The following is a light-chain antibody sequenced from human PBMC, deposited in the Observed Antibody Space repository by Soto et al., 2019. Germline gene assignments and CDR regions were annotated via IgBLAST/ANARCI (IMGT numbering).Light chain of an antibody. CDR3: QLFFSSPRSYT. J-gene: IGKJ2*01. Sequence: EIVLTQSPGTLSLSPGERVTFSCRASQSLSSNYLTWYQHKPGQAPRLLIYGTSSRATGIPDRFSGSGSGTEFSLTIRRLEPKDFPVYFCQLFFSSPRSYTFGEGT. V-gene: IGKV3-20*01. CDR1: QSLSSNY. CDR2: GTS.